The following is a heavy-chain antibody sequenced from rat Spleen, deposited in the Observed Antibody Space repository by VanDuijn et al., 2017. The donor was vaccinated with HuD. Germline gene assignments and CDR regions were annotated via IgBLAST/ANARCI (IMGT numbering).Heavy chain of an antibody. J-gene: IGHJ4*01. D-gene: IGHD1-2*01. CDR2: IQNGGST. CDR3: TRGVAAGVMDA. Sequence: QVQVKESGPGLVQPSQTLSLTCTVSGFSLTTFHVHWVRQPPGKGLEWMGRIQNGGSTDYNSALKSRLSISRDTSKNQVFLKMNSLQTDDTAIYYCTRGVAAGVMDAWGQGASVTVSS. CDR1: GFSLTTFH. V-gene: IGHV2-27*01.